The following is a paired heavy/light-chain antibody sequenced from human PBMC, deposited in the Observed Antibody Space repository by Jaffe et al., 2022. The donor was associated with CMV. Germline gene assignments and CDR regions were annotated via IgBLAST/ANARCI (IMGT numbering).Heavy chain of an antibody. D-gene: IGHD4-17*01. CDR1: GFTFSNYA. CDR3: AADYGDYIFY. Sequence: QVQLVESGGGVVRPGGFLRLSCAASGFTFSNYAMHWVRQTPGKGLEWVAVIWTNENNKDHADSVKGRFTISRDNSKNTLYLQMNSLRADDTAVYYCAADYGDYIFYWGQGTLVTVSS. CDR2: IWTNENNK. V-gene: IGHV3-33*08. J-gene: IGHJ4*02.
Light chain of an antibody. CDR3: TQATQFPLT. J-gene: IGKJ4*01. Sequence: EIVMTQTPLSSPVTLGQPASISCRSSQSLVHSDGNTYLTWLHQRPGQPPRLLIYKISNRFSGVPDRFSGSGAGTDFTLKISRVEAEDVGIYYCTQATQFPLTFGGGTKVEIK. CDR2: KIS. CDR1: QSLVHSDGNTY. V-gene: IGKV2-24*01.